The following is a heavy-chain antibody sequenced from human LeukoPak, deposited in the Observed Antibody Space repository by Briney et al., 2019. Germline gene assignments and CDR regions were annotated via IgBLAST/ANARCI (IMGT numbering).Heavy chain of an antibody. CDR1: GFTFSNYF. CDR2: INKDGSGT. J-gene: IGHJ4*02. Sequence: GGSLRLSCAASGFTFSNYFMGWVRQAPGKGLEWVANINKDGSGTSYADSVKGRFTISRDNAENSLYLQMNGLRVEDTAVYYCARGCCSVSGLYFEFWGQGSLVTVSS. V-gene: IGHV3-7*03. D-gene: IGHD3-9*01. CDR3: ARGCCSVSGLYFEF.